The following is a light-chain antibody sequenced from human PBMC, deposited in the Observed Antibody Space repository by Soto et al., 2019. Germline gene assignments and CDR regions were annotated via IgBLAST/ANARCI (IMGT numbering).Light chain of an antibody. CDR2: TAS. CDR3: QQRNSYPIT. CDR1: QGISSY. Sequence: DIQLTQSPSLLSASVGDRVTITCRASQGISSYLAWYQQEPGKAPNLLIHTASTLQSGAPSRFSGSGSGTEFTLTISSLQPEDFATYYCQQRNSYPITFGQGTRLEI. V-gene: IGKV1-9*01. J-gene: IGKJ5*01.